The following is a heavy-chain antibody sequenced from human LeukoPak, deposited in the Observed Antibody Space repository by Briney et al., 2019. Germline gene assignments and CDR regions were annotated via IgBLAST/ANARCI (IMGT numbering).Heavy chain of an antibody. CDR1: GFIFSNAW. D-gene: IGHD4-17*01. J-gene: IGHJ4*02. CDR3: TTTTLTMILDAFDY. V-gene: IGHV3-15*01. Sequence: GGSLRLSCAAYGFIFSNAWMSGARQAPGKGLEWVGRIKSKTDGGTTDYAATVKGRFTISRDDSKNTLYLQMNSLKAEDTAVYYCTTTTLTMILDAFDYWGQGTRVTVSS. CDR2: IKSKTDGGTT.